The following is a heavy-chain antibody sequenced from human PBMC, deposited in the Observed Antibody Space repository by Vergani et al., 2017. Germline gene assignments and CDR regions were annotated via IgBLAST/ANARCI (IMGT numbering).Heavy chain of an antibody. CDR3: ARGYSSSWYGDY. J-gene: IGHJ4*02. Sequence: QVQLVQSGAEVKKPGSSVKVSCKASGGTFSSYTISWVRQAPGQGLEWMGRIIPILGIANYAQKFQGRVTITADESTSTAYMELSSLRSEDTAVYYCARGYSSSWYGDYWGQGTLVTVSS. CDR2: IIPILGIA. CDR1: GGTFSSYT. D-gene: IGHD6-13*01. V-gene: IGHV1-69*02.